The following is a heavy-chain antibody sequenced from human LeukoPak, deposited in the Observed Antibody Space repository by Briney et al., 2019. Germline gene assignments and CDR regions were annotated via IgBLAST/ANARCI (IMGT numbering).Heavy chain of an antibody. V-gene: IGHV3-15*01. Sequence: PGGSLRFSCAASGFTFSNAWMSWVRQAPGKGLEWVGRIKSKTDAGTTDYAVHVKGRFTISRDDSKSTLYLQMNSLKTEDTAVYYCTTPPLHDYGDLYWGQGTLVTVSS. CDR2: IKSKTDAGTT. CDR1: GFTFSNAW. D-gene: IGHD4-17*01. J-gene: IGHJ4*02. CDR3: TTPPLHDYGDLY.